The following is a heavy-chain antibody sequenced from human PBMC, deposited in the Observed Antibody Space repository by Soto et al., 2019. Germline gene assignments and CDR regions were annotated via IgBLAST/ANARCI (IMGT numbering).Heavy chain of an antibody. CDR3: ARHSLALRKNNWFDP. J-gene: IGHJ5*02. V-gene: IGHV4-34*01. CDR2: TNHSGST. Sequence: PSETLSLTCAVYGGSFSGYYWSWIRQPPGKGLEWIGETNHSGSTNYNPSLKSRVTISVDTSKNQFSLRLRSVTAADTALYFCARHSLALRKNNWFDPWGQGIMVTVSS. CDR1: GGSFSGYY. D-gene: IGHD3-3*02.